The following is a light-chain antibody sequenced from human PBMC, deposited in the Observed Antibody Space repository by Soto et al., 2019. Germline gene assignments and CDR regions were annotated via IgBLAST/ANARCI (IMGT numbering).Light chain of an antibody. CDR3: QQSYDSTQPS. CDR2: DVS. V-gene: IGKV1-5*01. J-gene: IGKJ4*01. CDR1: QSITTW. Sequence: DIQMTQSPSTVSAYVGDSVTITCRASQSITTWLAWYQQRPGKAPKLLIYDVSSLQSGVPSRFSGSGSGTEFTLTISSLQPDDFATYYCQQSYDSTQPSFGGGTKVEI.